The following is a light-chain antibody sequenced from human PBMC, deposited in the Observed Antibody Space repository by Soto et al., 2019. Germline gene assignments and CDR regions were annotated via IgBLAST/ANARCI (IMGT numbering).Light chain of an antibody. CDR1: SSDVGGYNY. CDR3: GSYGGSNNLV. V-gene: IGLV2-8*01. Sequence: QSVLTQPPSASGSPGQSVTISCTGTSSDVGGYNYVSWYQQHPGKAPKLVIYEVSQRPSGVPDRFSGSKSGNTASLTVSGLQGEDEADYYCGSYGGSNNLVFGGGTKLTVL. CDR2: EVS. J-gene: IGLJ2*01.